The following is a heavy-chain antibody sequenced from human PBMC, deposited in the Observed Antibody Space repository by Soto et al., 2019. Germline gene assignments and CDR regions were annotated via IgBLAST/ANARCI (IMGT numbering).Heavy chain of an antibody. J-gene: IGHJ4*02. CDR1: GFTFSSYE. D-gene: IGHD1-26*01. V-gene: IGHV3-48*03. CDR3: ARSRFPGATLTYFDY. CDR2: ISSSGSTI. Sequence: GGSLRLSCAASGFTFSSYEMNWVRQAPGKGLEWVSYISSSGSTIYYADSVKGRFTISRDNAKNSLYLQMNSLRAEDTAVYYCARSRFPGATLTYFDYWGQGTLVTVSS.